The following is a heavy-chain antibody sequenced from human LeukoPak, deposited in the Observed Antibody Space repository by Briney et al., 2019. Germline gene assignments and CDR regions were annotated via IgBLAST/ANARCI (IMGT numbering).Heavy chain of an antibody. CDR3: ATYDILTGYYRALDY. CDR1: GGSISSSNW. D-gene: IGHD3-9*01. Sequence: PSETLSLTCAVSGGSISSSNWWSWVRQPPGKGLEWIGEIYHSGGTNNNPSLKTRVTISVDKSKNQFSLKLSSVTAADTAVYYCATYDILTGYYRALDYWGQGTLVTVSS. J-gene: IGHJ4*02. V-gene: IGHV4-4*02. CDR2: IYHSGGT.